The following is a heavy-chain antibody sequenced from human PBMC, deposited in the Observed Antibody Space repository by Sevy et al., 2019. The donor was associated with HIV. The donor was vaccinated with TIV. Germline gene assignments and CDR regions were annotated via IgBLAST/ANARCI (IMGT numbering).Heavy chain of an antibody. J-gene: IGHJ4*02. V-gene: IGHV2-5*02. CDR3: ARSLKKSGLYFFDY. Sequence: SGPTLVKPTQTLTLTCTFSGFSLSTQGMGVGWIRQPPGKALEWLALFYWDDDKRYSPSLGSRLTITKDTSKNHVFLIMTNMDPVDTGKYYCARSLKKSGLYFFDYWGQGTLVTVSS. CDR1: GFSLSTQGMG. CDR2: FYWDDDK. D-gene: IGHD3-3*01.